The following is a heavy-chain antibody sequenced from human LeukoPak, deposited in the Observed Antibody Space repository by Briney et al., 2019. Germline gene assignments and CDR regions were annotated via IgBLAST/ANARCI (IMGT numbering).Heavy chain of an antibody. J-gene: IGHJ4*02. Sequence: ASVKVSCKASGYTFTSYGISWVRQAPGQGLEWMGWISAYNGNTNYAQKLQGRVTMTTDTSTSTAYMELRSLRSDDTAVYYCARASSLYSSSRSMTNWGQGTLVTVSS. CDR3: ARASSLYSSSRSMTN. D-gene: IGHD6-13*01. CDR1: GYTFTSYG. V-gene: IGHV1-18*01. CDR2: ISAYNGNT.